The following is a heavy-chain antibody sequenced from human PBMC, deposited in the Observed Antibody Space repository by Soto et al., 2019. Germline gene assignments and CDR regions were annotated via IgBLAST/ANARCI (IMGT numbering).Heavy chain of an antibody. Sequence: PGGSLRLSCAASGFTFDDYAMHWVRQAPGKGLEWVSGISWNSGSIGYADSVKGRFTISRDNAKNSLYLQMNSLRAEDTALYYCAKDMGGEGTGTGYFDYWGQGTLVTVSS. CDR1: GFTFDDYA. D-gene: IGHD3-16*01. J-gene: IGHJ4*02. CDR3: AKDMGGEGTGTGYFDY. V-gene: IGHV3-9*01. CDR2: ISWNSGSI.